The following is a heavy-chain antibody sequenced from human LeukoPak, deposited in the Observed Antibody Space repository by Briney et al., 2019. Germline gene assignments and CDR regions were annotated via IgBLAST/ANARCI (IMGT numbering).Heavy chain of an antibody. V-gene: IGHV4-34*01. D-gene: IGHD6-19*01. CDR1: GGSFSGYY. Sequence: SETLSLTCAVYGGSFSGYYWSWIRQPPGKGLEWIGEINHSGSTNYNPSLKSRVTISVDTSKNQFSLKLSSVTAADTAVYYCARYGSPDYWGQGTLVTVSS. CDR3: ARYGSPDY. J-gene: IGHJ4*02. CDR2: INHSGST.